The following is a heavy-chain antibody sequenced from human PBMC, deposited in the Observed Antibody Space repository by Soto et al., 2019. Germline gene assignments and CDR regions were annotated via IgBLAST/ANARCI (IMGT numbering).Heavy chain of an antibody. Sequence: EVRLLVSGGGLVKPGGSLRLSCATSGLTFSNYAMSWVRQAPGGGLEGVSSMSGSSSTTYYADSVRGRFTISRDRSKNTLYLQMSSLRAEDTALYYCAKNQERELPRVIDFWGQGTLVTVSS. D-gene: IGHD1-7*01. CDR2: MSGSSSTT. V-gene: IGHV3-23*01. CDR3: AKNQERELPRVIDF. J-gene: IGHJ4*02. CDR1: GLTFSNYA.